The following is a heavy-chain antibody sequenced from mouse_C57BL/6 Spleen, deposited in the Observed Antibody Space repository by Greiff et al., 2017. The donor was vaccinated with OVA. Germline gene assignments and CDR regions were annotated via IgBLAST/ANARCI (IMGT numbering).Heavy chain of an antibody. D-gene: IGHD1-1*01. V-gene: IGHV1-15*01. CDR1: GYTFTDYE. Sequence: QVQLQQSGAELVRPGASVTLSCKASGYTFTDYEMHWVKQTPVHGLEWIGAIDPETGGNAYNQKFKGKDILTADKSSSAAYMELRSLTSEDSAVYYCSRGLRLEYWGQGTTLTVSS. J-gene: IGHJ2*01. CDR2: IDPETGGN. CDR3: SRGLRLEY.